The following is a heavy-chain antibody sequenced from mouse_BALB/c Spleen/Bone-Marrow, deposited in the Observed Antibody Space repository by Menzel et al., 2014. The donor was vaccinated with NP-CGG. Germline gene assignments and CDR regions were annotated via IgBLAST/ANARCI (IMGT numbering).Heavy chain of an antibody. V-gene: IGHV1-9*01. D-gene: IGHD2-14*01. CDR3: ARDYRYDGAMDY. J-gene: IGHJ4*01. CDR2: ILPGSGTT. Sequence: SGAELMKPGASVKISCKATGYTFSSYWIEWVKQRPGHGLEWFGEILPGSGTTNYNENFKGKATFTADTSSNTAYMQLSSLTSEDSAVYYCARDYRYDGAMDYWGQGTSVTVSS. CDR1: GYTFSSYW.